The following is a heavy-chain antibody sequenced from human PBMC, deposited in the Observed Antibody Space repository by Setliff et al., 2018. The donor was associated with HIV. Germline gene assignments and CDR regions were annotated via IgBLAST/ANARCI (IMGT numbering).Heavy chain of an antibody. Sequence: KTSETLSLTCAVSGYSISSNFLWGWVRQPPGQGLEWIGSIHHAGSTYYNPSLKSRVRISLDTSKNKFSLKLSSVTAADTAVYYCARHDCGGNCYINWFDPWGQGTLVTVSS. CDR3: ARHDCGGNCYINWFDP. CDR2: IHHAGST. D-gene: IGHD2-15*01. J-gene: IGHJ5*02. CDR1: GYSISSNFL. V-gene: IGHV4-38-2*01.